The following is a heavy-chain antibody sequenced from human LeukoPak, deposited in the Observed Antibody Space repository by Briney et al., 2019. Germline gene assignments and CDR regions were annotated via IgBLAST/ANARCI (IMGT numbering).Heavy chain of an antibody. CDR1: GFTFRTYA. V-gene: IGHV3-23*01. CDR2: ISGSGNGT. Sequence: GGSLRLSCTASGFTFRTYAMNWVRQAPGKGLEWLSGISGSGNGTYIISRDSSKNMVYLQMNSLTVEDTATYYCAKRTMSAFDSWGQGTLLIVSS. CDR3: AKRTMSAFDS. J-gene: IGHJ4*02. D-gene: IGHD5-24*01.